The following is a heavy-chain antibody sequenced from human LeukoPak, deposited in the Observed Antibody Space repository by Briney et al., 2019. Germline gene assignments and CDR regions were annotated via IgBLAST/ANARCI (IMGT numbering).Heavy chain of an antibody. CDR1: GGSISSGGYY. V-gene: IGHV4-31*03. CDR3: ARSLAHCGGGSCYFGGMDV. Sequence: SQTLSLTCTVSGGSISSGGYYWSWIRQHPGKGLEWIGYIYYSGSTYYNPSLKSRVTISVDTSKNQFSLKLSSVTAADTAVYYCARSLAHCGGGSCYFGGMDVWGQGTTVTVSS. D-gene: IGHD2-15*01. J-gene: IGHJ6*02. CDR2: IYYSGST.